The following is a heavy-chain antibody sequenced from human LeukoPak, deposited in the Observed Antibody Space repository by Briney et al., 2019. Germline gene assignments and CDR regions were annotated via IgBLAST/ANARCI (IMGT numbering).Heavy chain of an antibody. V-gene: IGHV4-4*07. CDR1: GGSISSYY. CDR3: ARDLPYYDFWSGYGYYYYMDV. J-gene: IGHJ6*03. D-gene: IGHD3-3*01. CDR2: IYTSGST. Sequence: SETLSLTCTVSGGSISSYYWSWIRQPAGKGLEWIGRIYTSGSTNYNPSLKSRVTMSVDTSKNQFSLKLSSVTAADTAVYYCARDLPYYDFWSGYGYYYYMDVWGKGTTATVSS.